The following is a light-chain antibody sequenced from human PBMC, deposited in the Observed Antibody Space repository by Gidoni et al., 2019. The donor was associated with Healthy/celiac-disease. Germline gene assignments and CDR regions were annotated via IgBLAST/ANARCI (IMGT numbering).Light chain of an antibody. CDR3: QQYGSSPPWT. CDR1: QSVSSSY. J-gene: IGKJ1*01. CDR2: GAS. Sequence: EIVLTQSPGTLSLSPGERATRSCRASQSVSSSYLAWYQQKPGQAPRLLIYGASSRATGIPDRFSGSGSGTDLTFTISRLEPEDFAVYYCQQYGSSPPWTFGQGTKVEIK. V-gene: IGKV3-20*01.